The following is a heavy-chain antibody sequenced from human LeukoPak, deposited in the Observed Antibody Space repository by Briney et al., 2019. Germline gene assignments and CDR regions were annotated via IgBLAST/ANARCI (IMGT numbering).Heavy chain of an antibody. CDR3: AKDPRVGATTPDFDY. D-gene: IGHD1-26*01. CDR1: GFTFSSYE. Sequence: PRGSLRLSCAASGFTFSSYEMNWVRQAPGKGLEWVSAISGSGGSTYYADSVKGRFTISRDNSKNTLYLQMNSLRAEDTAVYYCAKDPRVGATTPDFDYWGQGTLVTVSS. J-gene: IGHJ4*02. V-gene: IGHV3-23*01. CDR2: ISGSGGST.